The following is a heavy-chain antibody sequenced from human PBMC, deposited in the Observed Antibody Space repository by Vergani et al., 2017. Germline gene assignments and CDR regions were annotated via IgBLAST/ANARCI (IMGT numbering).Heavy chain of an antibody. CDR1: GFTFSTYA. Sequence: EVQLLESGGSLKQPGGSVRLSCAASGFTFSTYAMHWVRQAPGKGLEWVSALTGGGGSTYYADSFKGRFIISRDKYRDTLSLQMNSLRPETAATYYCVKEAGSYEKVFDSWGQGTLVTVSS. D-gene: IGHD1-26*01. CDR2: LTGGGGST. V-gene: IGHV3-23*01. J-gene: IGHJ4*02. CDR3: VKEAGSYEKVFDS.